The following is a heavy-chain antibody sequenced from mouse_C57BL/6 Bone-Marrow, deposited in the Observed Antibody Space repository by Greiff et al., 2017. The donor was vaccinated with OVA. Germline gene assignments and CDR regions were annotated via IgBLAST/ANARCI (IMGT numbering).Heavy chain of an antibody. Sequence: QVQLQQPGAELVRPGTSVKLSCKASGYTFTSYWMHWVKQRPGQGLEWIGVIDPSDSYTNYNQKFKGKATLTADKSSSTAYMELRSLTSEDSAVYFCARWDGYPAWFAYWGQGTLVTVSA. V-gene: IGHV1-59*01. CDR3: ARWDGYPAWFAY. CDR2: IDPSDSYT. D-gene: IGHD2-3*01. CDR1: GYTFTSYW. J-gene: IGHJ3*01.